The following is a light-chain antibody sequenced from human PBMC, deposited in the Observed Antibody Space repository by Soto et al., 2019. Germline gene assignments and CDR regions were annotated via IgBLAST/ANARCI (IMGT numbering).Light chain of an antibody. V-gene: IGKV3-20*01. J-gene: IGKJ1*01. Sequence: ETGLTQSPGTLSLSPGERATLSCRASPSVSSSYLAWYQQRPGQAPRLLIYDASSRATGIPDRFSGSGSGTGFTLTISRREPEDFAVYYWQQYVRSPPSLTFGQGTEVEIK. CDR3: QQYVRSPPSLT. CDR2: DAS. CDR1: PSVSSSY.